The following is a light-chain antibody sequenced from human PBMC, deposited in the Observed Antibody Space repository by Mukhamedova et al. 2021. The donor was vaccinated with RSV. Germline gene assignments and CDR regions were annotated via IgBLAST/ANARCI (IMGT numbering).Light chain of an antibody. V-gene: IGKV1-33*01. Sequence: IGEFKQWYQRRVHWKAPKLLIYDASNLETGVPSRFSGSGSGTDFTFTISSLQPEDIATYYCQQYDNLPFTFGPGTKVDIK. CDR2: DAS. CDR3: QQYDNLPFT. J-gene: IGKJ3*01. CDR1: IGEF.